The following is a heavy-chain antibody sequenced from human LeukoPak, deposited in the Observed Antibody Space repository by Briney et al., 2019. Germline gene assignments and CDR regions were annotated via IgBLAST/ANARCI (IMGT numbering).Heavy chain of an antibody. D-gene: IGHD6-19*01. V-gene: IGHV4-61*02. J-gene: IGHJ4*02. CDR2: IYTSGST. CDR3: ATHPVIGSGWYNHY. CDR1: GGSISSGSYY. Sequence: PSETLSLTCTVSGGSISSGSYYWSWIRQPAGKGLEWIGRIYTSGSTNYNPSLKSRVTISVDTSKNQFSLKLSSVTAADTAVYYCATHPVIGSGWYNHYWGQGTLVTVSS.